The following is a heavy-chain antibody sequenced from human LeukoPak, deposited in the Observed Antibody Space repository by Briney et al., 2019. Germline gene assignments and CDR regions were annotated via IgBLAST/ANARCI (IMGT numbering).Heavy chain of an antibody. V-gene: IGHV3-7*03. D-gene: IGHD3/OR15-3a*01. CDR2: IKTDGSEK. CDR3: ARDCTSYFP. CDR1: GFTFSSYW. Sequence: GGSLRLSCEASGFTFSSYWMSWVRQAPGKGLEWVANIKTDGSEKYYVDSVKGRFTISRDNAKNSLYLQMNSLRAEDTAVYYCARDCTSYFPWGQGTLVIVSS. J-gene: IGHJ5*02.